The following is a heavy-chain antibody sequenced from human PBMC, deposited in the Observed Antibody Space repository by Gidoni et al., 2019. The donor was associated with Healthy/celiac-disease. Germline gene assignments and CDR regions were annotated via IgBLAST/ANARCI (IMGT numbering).Heavy chain of an antibody. J-gene: IGHJ4*02. D-gene: IGHD6-13*01. CDR2: IWYDGSNK. CDR1: GFTFSSYG. Sequence: QVQLVESGGGVVQPGRSLRLSCAASGFTFSSYGMHWVRQAPGKGLEWVAVIWYDGSNKYYADSVKGRFTISRDNSKNTLYLQMNSLRAEDTAVYYCARDLLPGIAAGGDYFDYWGQGTLVTVSS. CDR3: ARDLLPGIAAGGDYFDY. V-gene: IGHV3-33*01.